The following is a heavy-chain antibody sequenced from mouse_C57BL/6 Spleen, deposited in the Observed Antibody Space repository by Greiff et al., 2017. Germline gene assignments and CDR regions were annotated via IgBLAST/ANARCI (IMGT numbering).Heavy chain of an antibody. CDR2: ISSGSSTI. Sequence: EVMLVESGGGLVKPGGSLKLSCAASGFTFSDYGMHWVRQAPEQGLEWVAYISSGSSTIYYADTVKGRFTISRDNAKNTLYLQMTRLRSEDTAMYYCARTSGSMDYWGQGTSVTVSS. D-gene: IGHD3-2*02. V-gene: IGHV5-17*01. CDR3: ARTSGSMDY. CDR1: GFTFSDYG. J-gene: IGHJ4*01.